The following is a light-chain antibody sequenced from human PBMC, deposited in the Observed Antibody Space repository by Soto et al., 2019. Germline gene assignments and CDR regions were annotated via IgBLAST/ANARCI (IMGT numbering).Light chain of an antibody. J-gene: IGLJ1*01. V-gene: IGLV2-14*03. CDR1: SIDVGAYNA. CDR3: SSYTPSGTYV. Sequence: QSALTQPASVSGSPGQSIAISCTGTSIDVGAYNAVSWYQHHPGKAPKLMIYDVSNRPSGVSGPFSGCKSGNTASLTISGLRPGDEAHYYCSSYTPSGTYVFGAGTKVTVL. CDR2: DVS.